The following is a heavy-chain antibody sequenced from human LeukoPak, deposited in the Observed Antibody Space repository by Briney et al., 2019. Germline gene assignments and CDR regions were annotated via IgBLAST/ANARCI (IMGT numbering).Heavy chain of an antibody. CDR3: ARDRPYYYDSSGYYLDY. V-gene: IGHV1-18*01. J-gene: IGHJ4*02. CDR2: ISAYNGNT. D-gene: IGHD3-22*01. Sequence: ASVKVSCKASGYTFTSYGISWVRQAPGQGLEWMGWISAYNGNTNYAQKLQGRVTVTTDTSTSTAYMELRSLRSDDTAVYYCARDRPYYYDSSGYYLDYWGQGTLVTVSS. CDR1: GYTFTSYG.